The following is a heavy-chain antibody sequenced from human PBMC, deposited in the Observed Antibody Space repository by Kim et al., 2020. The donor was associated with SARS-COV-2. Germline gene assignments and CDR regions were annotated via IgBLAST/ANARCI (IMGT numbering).Heavy chain of an antibody. J-gene: IGHJ4*02. V-gene: IGHV4-39*01. Sequence: YTNPALTSRVTISVDTSKNKFSLKLSSVTAADTAVYYCSIRGSGWYFFDYWGQGTLVTVSS. CDR3: SIRGSGWYFFDY. D-gene: IGHD6-19*01.